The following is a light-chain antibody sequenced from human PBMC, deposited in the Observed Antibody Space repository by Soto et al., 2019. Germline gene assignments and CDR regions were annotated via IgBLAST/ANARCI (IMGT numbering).Light chain of an antibody. CDR3: MQALQTPWT. CDR1: QSLLHSNGYNY. V-gene: IGKV2-28*01. CDR2: LGS. Sequence: DIVMTQSPLSLPVTPGEPASISCRSSQSLLHSNGYNYLDWYLQKPVQSPQLLIYLGSNRAYGVTDRLSGSGSGTDFTLKISRVEAEDVGGYYCMQALQTPWTFGQGTKVEIK. J-gene: IGKJ1*01.